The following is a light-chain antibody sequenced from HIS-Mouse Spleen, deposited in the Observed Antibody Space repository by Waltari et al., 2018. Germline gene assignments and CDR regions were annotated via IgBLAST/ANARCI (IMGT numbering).Light chain of an antibody. CDR2: EGS. J-gene: IGLJ3*02. CDR1: SSDVGSYNL. CDR3: CSYAGSSTYWV. Sequence: QSALTQPASVSGSPRQSITISCPGTSSDVGSYNLVSWYQQHPGKAPKLMIYEGSKRPSGVSNRFSGSKSGNTASLTISGLQAEDEADYYCCSYAGSSTYWVFGGGTKLTVL. V-gene: IGLV2-23*01.